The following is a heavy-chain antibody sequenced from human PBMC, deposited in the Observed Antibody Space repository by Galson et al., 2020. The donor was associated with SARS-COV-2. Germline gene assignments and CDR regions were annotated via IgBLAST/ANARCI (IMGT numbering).Heavy chain of an antibody. Sequence: TLSLTCADYTGSFSGYFWSWIRQPPGKRLEWVGAISHSGSPNYNPSLRSRVTTSVDPSKNQFSLKLTAVTAADTPVYYCARGLSARYFDLCSRGTRVAVPA. V-gene: IGHV4-34*01. CDR2: ISHSGSP. CDR3: ARGLSARYFDL. CDR1: TGSFSGYF. J-gene: IGHJ2*01. D-gene: IGHD3-10*01.